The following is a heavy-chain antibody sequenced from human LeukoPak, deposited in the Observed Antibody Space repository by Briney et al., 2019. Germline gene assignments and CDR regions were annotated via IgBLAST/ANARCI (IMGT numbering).Heavy chain of an antibody. D-gene: IGHD3-10*01. V-gene: IGHV1-69*04. CDR3: ARESLLWFGESGEYYFDY. CDR1: GGTFSSYA. J-gene: IGHJ4*02. CDR2: IIPIFGIA. Sequence: GASVKVSCKASGGTFSSYAISWVRQAPGQGLEWMGRIIPIFGIANYAQKFQGRVTITADKSTSTAYMELSSLRSEDTAVYYCARESLLWFGESGEYYFDYWGQGTLVTVSS.